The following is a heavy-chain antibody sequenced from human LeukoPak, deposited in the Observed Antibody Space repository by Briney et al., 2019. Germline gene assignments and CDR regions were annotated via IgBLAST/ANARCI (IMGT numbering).Heavy chain of an antibody. V-gene: IGHV3-74*01. CDR3: ARAPDYGDYPMYYFDY. Sequence: GGSLRLSCAASGFTFSSYAMSWVRQAPGKGLVWVSCINSDGSSTSYADSVKGRFTISRDNAKNTLYLQMNSLRAEDTAVYHCARAPDYGDYPMYYFDYWGQGTLVTVSS. D-gene: IGHD4-17*01. J-gene: IGHJ4*02. CDR1: GFTFSSYA. CDR2: INSDGSST.